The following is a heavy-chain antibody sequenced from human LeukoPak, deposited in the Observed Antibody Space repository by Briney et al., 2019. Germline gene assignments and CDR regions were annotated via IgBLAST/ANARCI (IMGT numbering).Heavy chain of an antibody. J-gene: IGHJ4*02. CDR3: ARLAAAYHFDY. V-gene: IGHV3-21*01. CDR2: ISSSSSYI. CDR1: GFTFSSYS. D-gene: IGHD6-13*01. Sequence: GGSLVLSCAASGFTFSSYSMNWVRQAPGKGLEWVSSISSSSSYIYYADSVKGRFTISRDNAKNSLYLQMNSLRAEDTAVYYCARLAAAYHFDYWGQGTLVTVSS.